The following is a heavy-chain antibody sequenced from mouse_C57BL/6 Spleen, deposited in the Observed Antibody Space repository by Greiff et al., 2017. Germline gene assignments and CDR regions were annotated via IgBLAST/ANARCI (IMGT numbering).Heavy chain of an antibody. V-gene: IGHV5-6*01. CDR2: ISSGGSYT. CDR1: GFTFSSYG. J-gene: IGHJ3*01. Sequence: VHLVESGGDLVKPGGSLKLSCAASGFTFSSYGMSWVRQTPDKRLEWVATISSGGSYTYYPDSVKGRFTISRDNAKNTLYLQMSSLKSEDTAMYYCARQEDDGSSYGGWFGDWGQGTLVTVSA. D-gene: IGHD1-1*01. CDR3: ARQEDDGSSYGGWFGD.